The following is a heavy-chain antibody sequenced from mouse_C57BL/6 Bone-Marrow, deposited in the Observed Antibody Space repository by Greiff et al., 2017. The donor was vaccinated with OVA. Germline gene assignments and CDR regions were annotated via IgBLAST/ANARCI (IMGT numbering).Heavy chain of an antibody. CDR1: GYTFTSYG. Sequence: LVESGAELARPGASVKLSCKASGYTFTSYGISWVKQRTGQGLEWIGEIYPRSGNTYYNEKFKGKATLTADKSSSTAYMELRSLTSEDSAVYFCARTDYWGSYWYFDVWGTGTTVTVSS. CDR3: ARTDYWGSYWYFDV. J-gene: IGHJ1*03. D-gene: IGHD1-1*01. V-gene: IGHV1-81*01. CDR2: IYPRSGNT.